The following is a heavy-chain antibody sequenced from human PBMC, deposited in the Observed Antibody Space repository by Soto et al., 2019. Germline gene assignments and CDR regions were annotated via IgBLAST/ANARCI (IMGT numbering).Heavy chain of an antibody. CDR3: ARGLRIAVAGIPRTGIIDY. CDR2: INHSGST. V-gene: IGHV4-34*01. Sequence: PPETLSLTCAVYGGSFSGYYWSWIRQPPGKGLEWIGEINHSGSTNYNPSLKSRVTISVDTSKNQFSLKLSSVTAADTAVYYCARGLRIAVAGIPRTGIIDYWGQGTLVTVSS. CDR1: GGSFSGYY. J-gene: IGHJ4*02. D-gene: IGHD6-19*01.